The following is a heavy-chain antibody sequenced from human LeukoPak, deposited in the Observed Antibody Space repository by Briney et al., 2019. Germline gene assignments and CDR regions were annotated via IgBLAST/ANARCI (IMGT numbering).Heavy chain of an antibody. D-gene: IGHD3-22*01. CDR3: ARVVSSYYDSSGYSPGPLFDY. Sequence: SATLSLTCTVSGGSISSGGYYWSWIRQHPGKGLEWIGYIYYSGSTYYNPSLKSRVTISVDTSKNQFSLKLSSVTAADTAVYYCARVVSSYYDSSGYSPGPLFDYWGQGTLVTVSS. CDR2: IYYSGST. CDR1: GGSISSGGYY. V-gene: IGHV4-31*03. J-gene: IGHJ4*02.